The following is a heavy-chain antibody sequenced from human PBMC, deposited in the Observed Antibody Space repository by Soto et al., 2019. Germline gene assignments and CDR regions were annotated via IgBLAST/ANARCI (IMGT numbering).Heavy chain of an antibody. CDR3: ARDPMTTVTTPHYFDY. CDR2: IIPIFGTA. D-gene: IGHD4-17*01. CDR1: GGTFSSYA. J-gene: IGHJ4*02. Sequence: GASVKVSCKASGGTFSSYAISWVRQAPGQGLEWMGGIIPIFGTANYAQKFQGRATITADESTSTAYMELSSLRSEDTAVYYCARDPMTTVTTPHYFDYWGQGTLVTVSS. V-gene: IGHV1-69*13.